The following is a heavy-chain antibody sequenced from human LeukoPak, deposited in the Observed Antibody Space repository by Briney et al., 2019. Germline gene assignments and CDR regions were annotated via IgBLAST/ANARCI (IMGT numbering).Heavy chain of an antibody. CDR1: GGSISSGGYS. Sequence: PSETLSLTCTVSGGSISSGGYSWSWIRQHPGKGLGWIGYIYYSGSTYYNPSLKSRVTISVDTSKNQFSLQLNSVTPEDTAVYYCAREKGYSYGYSRTAGFDYWGQGTLVTVSS. CDR2: IYYSGST. D-gene: IGHD5-18*01. V-gene: IGHV4-31*03. CDR3: AREKGYSYGYSRTAGFDY. J-gene: IGHJ4*02.